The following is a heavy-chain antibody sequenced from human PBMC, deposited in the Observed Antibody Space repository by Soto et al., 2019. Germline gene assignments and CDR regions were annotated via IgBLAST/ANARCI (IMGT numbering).Heavy chain of an antibody. J-gene: IGHJ4*02. CDR1: GDSISSFY. Sequence: SETLSLICTVSGDSISSFYWSWVRQPPGKGLEWIGYIYYSGSTSYNPSLESRVTISVDTSENQFSLKLSSVTAADTAVYYCARLRRMTAITVSYYFDYWGQGTLVPVSS. CDR3: ARLRRMTAITVSYYFDY. V-gene: IGHV4-59*01. CDR2: IYYSGST. D-gene: IGHD4-4*01.